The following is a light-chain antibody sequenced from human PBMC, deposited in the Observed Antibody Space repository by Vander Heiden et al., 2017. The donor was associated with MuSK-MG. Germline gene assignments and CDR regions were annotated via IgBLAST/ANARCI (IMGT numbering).Light chain of an antibody. CDR3: QQRSNWLFT. CDR2: DAS. Sequence: SPSTLSLSPGERATLSCRASQSVSSYLAWYQQKPGQAPRLLIYDASNRATGIPARFSGSGSGTDFTLTISSLEPEDFAVYYCQQRSNWLFTFGPGTKVDIK. V-gene: IGKV3-11*01. J-gene: IGKJ3*01. CDR1: QSVSSY.